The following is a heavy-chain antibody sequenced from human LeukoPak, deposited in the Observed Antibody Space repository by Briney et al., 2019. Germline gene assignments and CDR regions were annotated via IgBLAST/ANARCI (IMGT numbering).Heavy chain of an antibody. Sequence: GGSLRLSCAASGNYWMHWVRQAPGKGLVWVSHIDSGGSWTSYADSVKGRFTISKDNAKNTVYLQMNNLRAEDTAVYYCVSFYETCWGRGTLVTVSS. CDR3: VSFYETC. CDR2: IDSGGSWT. V-gene: IGHV3-74*01. D-gene: IGHD2/OR15-2a*01. CDR1: GNYW. J-gene: IGHJ4*02.